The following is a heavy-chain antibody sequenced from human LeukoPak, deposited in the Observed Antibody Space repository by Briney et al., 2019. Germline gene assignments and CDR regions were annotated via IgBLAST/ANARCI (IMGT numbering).Heavy chain of an antibody. V-gene: IGHV3-7*01. D-gene: IGHD5-24*01. CDR1: GFTFSSYW. Sequence: GGSLRLSCAASGFTFSSYWMSWVRQAPGRGLEWVANIKQDGSEKYYVDSVKGRFTISRDNAKNSLYLQMNSLRAEDTAVYYCARPSPLEMEYFDYWGQGTLVTVSS. J-gene: IGHJ4*02. CDR3: ARPSPLEMEYFDY. CDR2: IKQDGSEK.